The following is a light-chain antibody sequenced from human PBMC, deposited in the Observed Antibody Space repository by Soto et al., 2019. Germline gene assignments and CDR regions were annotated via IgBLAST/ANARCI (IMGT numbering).Light chain of an antibody. J-gene: IGKJ1*01. V-gene: IGKV1-5*01. Sequence: DIQMTQSPSTLSASVGDRVTITCRASQTVSSWLAWYQQKPRKAPKLLIYDVSSLESGVPSRFSGSGSGTEFTLTISSLQPDDFATYYCQQYYSYSRTFGQGTK. CDR3: QQYYSYSRT. CDR1: QTVSSW. CDR2: DVS.